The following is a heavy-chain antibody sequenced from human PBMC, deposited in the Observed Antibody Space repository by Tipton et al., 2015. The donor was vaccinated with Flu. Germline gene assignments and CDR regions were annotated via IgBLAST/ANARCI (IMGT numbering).Heavy chain of an antibody. V-gene: IGHV4-38-2*02. J-gene: IGHJ4*02. Sequence: TLSLTCTVSGYSISSGYYWGWIRQPPGKGLEWIGGIYHSGSTYYNPSLKSRVTISVDTSKNQFSLKLSSVTAADTAVYYCARAIRAAYYFDYWGQGTLVTVSS. CDR1: GYSISSGYY. CDR3: ARAIRAAYYFDY. D-gene: IGHD6-25*01. CDR2: IYHSGST.